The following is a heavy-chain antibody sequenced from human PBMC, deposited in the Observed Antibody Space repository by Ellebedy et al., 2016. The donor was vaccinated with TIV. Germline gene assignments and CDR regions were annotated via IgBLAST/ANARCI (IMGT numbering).Heavy chain of an antibody. D-gene: IGHD4-17*01. V-gene: IGHV1-46*01. J-gene: IGHJ4*02. CDR2: INPNVNST. Sequence: AASVKVSCKTSGYSFTGYYIHWVRQAPGQGLEWMGIINPNVNSTRYAQKFQGRVTMTRDTSTSTVYMELSSLRSEDTAVYYCARDVTVTTTEAFDYWGQGTLVTVSS. CDR3: ARDVTVTTTEAFDY. CDR1: GYSFTGYY.